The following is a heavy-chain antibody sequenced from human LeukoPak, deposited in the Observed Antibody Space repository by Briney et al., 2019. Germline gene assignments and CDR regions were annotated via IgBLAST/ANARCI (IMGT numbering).Heavy chain of an antibody. D-gene: IGHD2-2*01. Sequence: GGSLRLSCAASGFTFSSYAMHWVRQAPGKGLEYVSAINSNGGSTYYANSVKGRFTISRDNSKNTLYLQMGSLRAEDMAVYYCARGRRVVVPRGYMDVWGKGTTVTVSS. CDR2: INSNGGST. CDR1: GFTFSSYA. V-gene: IGHV3-64*01. CDR3: ARGRRVVVPRGYMDV. J-gene: IGHJ6*03.